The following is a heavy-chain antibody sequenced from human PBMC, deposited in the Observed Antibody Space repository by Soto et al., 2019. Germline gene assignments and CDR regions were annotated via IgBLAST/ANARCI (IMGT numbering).Heavy chain of an antibody. CDR2: INPSGGST. V-gene: IGHV1-46*01. Sequence: QVQLVQSGGEVKKPGASVKVSCKASGYTFTDYRMIWVRQAPGQGLEWKGIINPSGGSTNYAPNFQGRVTLTRDSFTSTVYMELSNLRSEDTAVYYCARPAGRLANWFDPWGQGTLVTVSS. CDR3: ARPAGRLANWFDP. D-gene: IGHD6-6*01. J-gene: IGHJ5*02. CDR1: GYTFTDYR.